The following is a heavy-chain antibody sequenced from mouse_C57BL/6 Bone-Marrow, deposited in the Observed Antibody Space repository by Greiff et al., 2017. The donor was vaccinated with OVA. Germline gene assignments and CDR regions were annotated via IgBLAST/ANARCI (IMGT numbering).Heavy chain of an antibody. J-gene: IGHJ1*03. Sequence: EVQRVESGGDLVKPGGSLKLSCAASGFTFSSYGMSWVRQTPDKRLEWVATISSGGSYTYYPDSVKGRFTISSDNAKNPLYLQMSSLKSEDTAMYYCGRQTGTWYFDVWGTGTTVTVSS. CDR3: GRQTGTWYFDV. V-gene: IGHV5-6*01. D-gene: IGHD4-1*01. CDR1: GFTFSSYG. CDR2: ISSGGSYT.